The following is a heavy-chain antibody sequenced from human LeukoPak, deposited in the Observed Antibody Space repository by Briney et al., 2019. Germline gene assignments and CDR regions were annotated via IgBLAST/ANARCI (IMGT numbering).Heavy chain of an antibody. D-gene: IGHD3-22*01. J-gene: IGHJ5*02. V-gene: IGHV1-18*01. CDR3: ARVEYYDSSALRLYDWFDP. CDR2: ISAYNGNT. CDR1: GYTFTSYG. Sequence: GASVKVSCKASGYTFTSYGISWVRQAPGQGLEWMGWISAYNGNTNYAQKFQGRVTITADESTSTAYMELSSLRSEDTAVYYCARVEYYDSSALRLYDWFDPWGQGTLVTVSS.